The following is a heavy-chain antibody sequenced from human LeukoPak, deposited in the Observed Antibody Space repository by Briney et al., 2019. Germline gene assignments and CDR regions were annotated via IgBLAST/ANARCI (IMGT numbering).Heavy chain of an antibody. J-gene: IGHJ4*02. CDR2: INTDGSAT. V-gene: IGHV3-74*01. D-gene: IGHD6-13*01. CDR3: ARGTAATAGIDY. CDR1: GFNFSTYW. Sequence: QSGESLKISCAVSGFNFSTYWIHWVRQAPGKGLVWVSLINTDGSATTYGDSAKGRFTVSRDNDKNSLFLEMNSLRVEDTAVYYCARGTAATAGIDYWGQGTLVTVSS.